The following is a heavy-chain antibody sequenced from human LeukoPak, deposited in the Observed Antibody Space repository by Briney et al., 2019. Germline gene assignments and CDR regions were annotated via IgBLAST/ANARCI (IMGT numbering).Heavy chain of an antibody. V-gene: IGHV4-34*01. CDR3: ARGPIYWE. D-gene: IGHD1-26*01. CDR1: GGSFSGYY. Sequence: PSETLSLTCAVYGGSFSGYYWSWIRQPPGKGLEWIGEISHSGSTNYNPSLKSRVTISVDTSKNQFSLKLSSVTAADTAVYYCARGPIYWEWGQGTLVTVSS. J-gene: IGHJ4*02. CDR2: ISHSGST.